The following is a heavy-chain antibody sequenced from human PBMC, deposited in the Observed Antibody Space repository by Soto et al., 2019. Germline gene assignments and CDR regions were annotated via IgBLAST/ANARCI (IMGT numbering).Heavy chain of an antibody. D-gene: IGHD3-3*01. CDR3: ARDPPYYDFWSGYFNYYYYYMDV. CDR1: GGSISSGGYY. Sequence: SETLSLTCTVSGGSISSGGYYWSWIRQHPGKGLEWIGYIYYSGSTYYNPSLKSRVTISVDTSKNQFSLKLSSVTAADTAVYYCARDPPYYDFWSGYFNYYYYYMDVWGKGTTVTVSS. CDR2: IYYSGST. V-gene: IGHV4-31*03. J-gene: IGHJ6*03.